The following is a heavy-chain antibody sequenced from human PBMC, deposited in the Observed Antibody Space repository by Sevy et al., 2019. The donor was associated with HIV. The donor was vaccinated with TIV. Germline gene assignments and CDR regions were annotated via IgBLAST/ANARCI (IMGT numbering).Heavy chain of an antibody. V-gene: IGHV3-7*01. D-gene: IGHD3-16*01. J-gene: IGHJ4*02. CDR2: IKGDGSDK. Sequence: GGSLRLSCAASGFTFSANWMNWVRQAPGKGLEWVANIKGDGSDKHYVDSVEGRFTISRDNPKNLLYLQMNSLGVEETAVYYWAHETFGRFESWGQGTLVTVSS. CDR1: GFTFSANW. CDR3: AHETFGRFES.